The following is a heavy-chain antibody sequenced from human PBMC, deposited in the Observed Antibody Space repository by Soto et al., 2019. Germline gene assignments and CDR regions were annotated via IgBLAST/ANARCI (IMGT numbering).Heavy chain of an antibody. J-gene: IGHJ4*02. V-gene: IGHV3-15*01. CDR1: GFTFSNAW. Sequence: EVQLVESGGGLVKPGGSLRLSCAASGFTFSNAWMSWVRQAPGKGLEWVGRIKSKTDGGTTDYAAPVKGRFTISREDSKNTLYLQMNSLKTEDTAVYYCTTTDLYCSGGSCYVDYWGQGTLVTVSS. D-gene: IGHD2-15*01. CDR2: IKSKTDGGTT. CDR3: TTTDLYCSGGSCYVDY.